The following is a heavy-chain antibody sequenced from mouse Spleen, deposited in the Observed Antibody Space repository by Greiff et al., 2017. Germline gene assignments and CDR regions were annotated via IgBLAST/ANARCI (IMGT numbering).Heavy chain of an antibody. Sequence: EVQGVESGGGLVKPGGSLKLSCAASGFTFSSYAMSWVRQTPEKRLEWVATISSGGSYTYYPDSVKGRFTISRDNAKNTLYLQMSSLRSEDTAMYYCARMGYDYEAWFAYWGQGTLVTVSA. CDR2: ISSGGSYT. CDR3: ARMGYDYEAWFAY. J-gene: IGHJ3*01. V-gene: IGHV5-9-3*01. D-gene: IGHD2-4*01. CDR1: GFTFSSYA.